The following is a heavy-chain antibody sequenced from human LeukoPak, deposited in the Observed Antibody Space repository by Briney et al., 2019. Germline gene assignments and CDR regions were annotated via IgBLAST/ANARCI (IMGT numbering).Heavy chain of an antibody. CDR3: ARGFLGRNPVF. Sequence: ASVKVSCKAAGYTFTSYDLNWVRQASGQGPEWMGWMNPNTGNTDYAQKFQGRVTMTRNTSTSTPYLELRSLRSEDTAVYYCARGFLGRNPVFWGQGTLVTVSS. J-gene: IGHJ4*02. CDR2: MNPNTGNT. CDR1: GYTFTSYD. D-gene: IGHD2/OR15-2a*01. V-gene: IGHV1-8*01.